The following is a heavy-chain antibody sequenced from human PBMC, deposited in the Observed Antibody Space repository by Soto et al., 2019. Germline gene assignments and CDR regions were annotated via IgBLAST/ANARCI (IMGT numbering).Heavy chain of an antibody. D-gene: IGHD3-10*01. CDR3: ARGGLHAYYKDN. CDR1: GFTFSKYW. J-gene: IGHJ4*02. V-gene: IGHV3-74*01. Sequence: EVQLVESGGGLVQPGGSLRLSCAASGFTFSKYWMHWVRQAPGEGLVWVSRIDSYGSTTNYADSVKGRFTVSRDNARNTLYLQMNSLRAEETAIYYCARGGLHAYYKDNWGQGILVTVSS. CDR2: IDSYGSTT.